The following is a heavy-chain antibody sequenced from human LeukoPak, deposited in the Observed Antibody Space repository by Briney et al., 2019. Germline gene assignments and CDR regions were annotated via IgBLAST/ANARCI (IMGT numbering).Heavy chain of an antibody. V-gene: IGHV1-2*02. CDR1: GYTCTGYN. Sequence: ASVMISCKASGYTCTGYNMHWVRQAPGQGLEWMGWINPNSGGTNYAQKFQGRVTMTRDTSISTAYMELSRLRSDDTAVYYCARDRQDYYYGMDVWGQGTTVTVSS. D-gene: IGHD6-6*01. CDR3: ARDRQDYYYGMDV. J-gene: IGHJ6*02. CDR2: INPNSGGT.